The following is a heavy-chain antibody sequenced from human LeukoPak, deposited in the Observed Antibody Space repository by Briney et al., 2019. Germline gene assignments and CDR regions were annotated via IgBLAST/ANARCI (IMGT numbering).Heavy chain of an antibody. V-gene: IGHV3-7*04. J-gene: IGHJ4*02. CDR1: GFTLSSYW. CDR3: ARGLWFTPDY. D-gene: IGHD3-10*01. CDR2: IKQDGSEK. Sequence: PGGSLRLSCAASGFTLSSYWMSWVRQAPGKGLEWVANIKQDGSEKYYVDSVKGRFTISRDNAKNSLYLQMNSLRAEDTAVYYCARGLWFTPDYWGQGTLVTVSS.